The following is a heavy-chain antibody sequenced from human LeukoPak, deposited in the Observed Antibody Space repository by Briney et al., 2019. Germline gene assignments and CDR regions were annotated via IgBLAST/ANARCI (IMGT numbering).Heavy chain of an antibody. CDR2: IKQEGIEK. J-gene: IGHJ6*03. D-gene: IGHD2-2*01. Sequence: GGSLRPSCAASGFTFSSNWMSWGGQAQGKGREGGANIKQEGIEKYYVDSVNARFPISRDNPTNSLYLQMNTLRADATAVYYCARAGYCSSTSCYYYYYYMDVWGKGTTVTVSS. V-gene: IGHV3-7*01. CDR3: ARAGYCSSTSCYYYYYYMDV. CDR1: GFTFSSNW.